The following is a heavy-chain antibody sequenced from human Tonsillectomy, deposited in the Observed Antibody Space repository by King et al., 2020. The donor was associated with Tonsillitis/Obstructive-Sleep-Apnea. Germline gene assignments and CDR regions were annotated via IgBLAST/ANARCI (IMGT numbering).Heavy chain of an antibody. CDR2: INHSGST. D-gene: IGHD3-3*01. V-gene: IGHV4-34*01. J-gene: IGHJ3*02. CDR3: ASRFLFSPWSGRGEYAYDM. CDR1: GGSFSGYY. Sequence: VQLQQWGAGLWKPSETLSLTCGVYGGSFSGYYWSWIRQPPGKGLEWIGEINHSGSTNYNPSLKSRVTISVDTSKNQFSLKMSSVTAADTAVYYCASRFLFSPWSGRGEYAYDMWGQGTMVTVSS.